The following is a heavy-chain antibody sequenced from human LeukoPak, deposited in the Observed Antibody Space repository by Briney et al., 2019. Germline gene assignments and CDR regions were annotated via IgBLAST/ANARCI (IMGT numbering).Heavy chain of an antibody. J-gene: IGHJ5*02. CDR1: GGSITSSY. CDR2: IHYTGST. CDR3: ARGRYSAGDNWFDP. Sequence: PSETLSLTCTVSGGSITSSYWSWIRQSPGKGLEWIGYIHYTGSTNYNPSLKSRVTMLIDTSKNQFSLKLSSVTAADTAVYYCARGRYSAGDNWFDPWGQGTMVTVSS. V-gene: IGHV4-59*01. D-gene: IGHD3-9*01.